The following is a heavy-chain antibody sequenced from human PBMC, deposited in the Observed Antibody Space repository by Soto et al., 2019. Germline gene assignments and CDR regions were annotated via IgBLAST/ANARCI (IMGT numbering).Heavy chain of an antibody. CDR2: ISYDGSNK. CDR1: GFTFSSYG. V-gene: IGHV3-30*18. CDR3: AKEARGYSSSWQGLYYIDD. J-gene: IGHJ4*02. Sequence: GGSLRLSCAASGFTFSSYGMHWVRQAPGKGLEWVAVISYDGSNKYYADSAKGRFTISRDNSKNTLYPQMNSLRAEDTAVYYCAKEARGYSSSWQGLYYIDDWGQGTRVTVSS. D-gene: IGHD6-13*01.